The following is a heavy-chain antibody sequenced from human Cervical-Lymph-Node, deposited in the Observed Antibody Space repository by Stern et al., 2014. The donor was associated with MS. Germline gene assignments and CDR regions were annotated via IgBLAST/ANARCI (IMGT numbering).Heavy chain of an antibody. V-gene: IGHV1-18*01. CDR3: ARVASDSGAFDI. Sequence: QMQLVQSGPEVKKPGASVKVSCKASGYTFSNYGISWVRQAPGQGLEWMGWSSAYNSDTSYAQYLQDRVTMTTDTSTRAAYMELRSLRSDDTAVYYCARVASDSGAFDIWGQGTVVTVSS. J-gene: IGHJ3*02. D-gene: IGHD2-21*02. CDR1: GYTFSNYG. CDR2: SSAYNSDT.